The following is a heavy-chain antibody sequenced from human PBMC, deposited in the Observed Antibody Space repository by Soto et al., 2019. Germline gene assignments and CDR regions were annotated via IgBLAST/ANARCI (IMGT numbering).Heavy chain of an antibody. CDR3: AKDMRGGSSSSRYYYGLDV. CDR2: ISWNSGTI. V-gene: IGHV3-9*01. J-gene: IGHJ6*02. CDR1: GFTFDAYA. D-gene: IGHD6-13*01. Sequence: GGSLRLSCAASGFTFDAYAMHWVRQAPGKGLEWVSGISWNSGTIVYADSVKGRFTISRDNAKNSLYPQMNSLRGEDTALYYCAKDMRGGSSSSRYYYGLDVWGQGTTVTVSS.